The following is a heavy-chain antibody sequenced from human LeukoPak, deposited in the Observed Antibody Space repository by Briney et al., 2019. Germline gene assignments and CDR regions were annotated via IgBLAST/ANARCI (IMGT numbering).Heavy chain of an antibody. V-gene: IGHV3-23*01. CDR1: GFRFSGYV. D-gene: IGHD1-26*01. J-gene: IGHJ4*02. CDR2: IGFSDDGAS. Sequence: PGGSLRLSCAASGFRFSGYVMSWVRQAPGKGLEYVSSIGFSDDGASYYADSVKGRFTISRDNSKNTLFLQMNSLRVEDTAFYYCARVDSGNYDYWGQGTLLTVSS. CDR3: ARVDSGNYDY.